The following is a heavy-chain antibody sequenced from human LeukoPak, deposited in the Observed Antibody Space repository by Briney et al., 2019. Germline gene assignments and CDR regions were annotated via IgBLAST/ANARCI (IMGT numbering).Heavy chain of an antibody. CDR3: ARDGYNYYFDY. CDR1: AFTFSSYW. J-gene: IGHJ4*02. Sequence: VGSLRLSCAASAFTFSSYWMHWVRQAPGKGLVWVSRINSDGSSTSYADSVKGRFTISRDNAKNTLYLQMNSLRAEDTAVYYCARDGYNYYFDYWGQGTLVTVSS. V-gene: IGHV3-74*01. CDR2: INSDGSST. D-gene: IGHD5-24*01.